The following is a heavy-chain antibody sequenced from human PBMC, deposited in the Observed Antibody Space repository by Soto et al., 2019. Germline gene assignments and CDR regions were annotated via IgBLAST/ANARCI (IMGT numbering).Heavy chain of an antibody. CDR2: IDPSDSQT. D-gene: IGHD3-22*01. CDR3: ARQIYDSDTGPNFQYYFDS. CDR1: GYSFAGYW. Sequence: GESLKISCKGSGYSFAGYWITWVRQKPGKGLEWMGRIDPSDSQTYYSPSFRGHVPIPVTKSITTVFLQWSSLRASDTAMYYCARQIYDSDTGPNFQYYFDSWGQGTPVTVSS. J-gene: IGHJ4*02. V-gene: IGHV5-10-1*01.